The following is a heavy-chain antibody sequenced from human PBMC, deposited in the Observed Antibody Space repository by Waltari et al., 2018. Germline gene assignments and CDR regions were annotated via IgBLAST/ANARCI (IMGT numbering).Heavy chain of an antibody. J-gene: IGHJ4*02. CDR1: GYTLTSYY. Sequence: QVQLVQSGAEVKKPGASVKVSCKASGYTLTSYYMHWVRQAPGQGLEWMGRINPSGGSTSYAQKFQGRVPLTRDTSTSTGYMELSSLRSEDTAVYYCARDVGVVTGHCFDYWGQGTLVTVSS. CDR2: INPSGGST. V-gene: IGHV1-46*01. CDR3: ARDVGVVTGHCFDY. D-gene: IGHD2-21*01.